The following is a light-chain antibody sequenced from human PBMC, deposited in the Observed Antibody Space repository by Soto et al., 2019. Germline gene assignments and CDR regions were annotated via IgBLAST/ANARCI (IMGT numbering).Light chain of an antibody. CDR3: QQYYNWPPYT. CDR2: GAS. Sequence: EIVMTQSPATLSVSPGGRATLSCRASQSVASNLAWYQQKPGQAPRLLIHGASTRANGIPTRFSGSGSGTDFTRIISSLQSDDFAIYYCQQYYNWPPYTFGQGTKLEIK. CDR1: QSVASN. V-gene: IGKV3-15*01. J-gene: IGKJ2*01.